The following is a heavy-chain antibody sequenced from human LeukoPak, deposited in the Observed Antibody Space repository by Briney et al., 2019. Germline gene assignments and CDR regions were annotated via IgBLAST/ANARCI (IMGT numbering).Heavy chain of an antibody. CDR3: ARASWSGYFPNGYYYGMDV. D-gene: IGHD3-3*01. J-gene: IGHJ6*02. V-gene: IGHV4-34*01. CDR1: GGSFSGYY. CDR2: INHSGST. Sequence: SETLSLTCDVYGGSFSGYYWSWIRQPPGKGLEWIGEINHSGSTNYNPSLKSRVTISVDTSKNQFALKLSSVTAADTAVYYCARASWSGYFPNGYYYGMDVWGQGTTVTVSS.